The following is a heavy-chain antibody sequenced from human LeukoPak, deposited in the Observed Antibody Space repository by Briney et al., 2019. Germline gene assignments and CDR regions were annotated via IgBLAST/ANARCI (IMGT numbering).Heavy chain of an antibody. D-gene: IGHD3-10*01. CDR2: IYTSGGT. CDR1: GGSISSYY. J-gene: IGHJ5*02. V-gene: IGHV4-4*07. CDR3: ARGGYYGSGNDFRFDP. Sequence: SETLSLTCTVSGGSISSYYWSWIRQPAGKGLEWIGRIYTSGGTNYNPSLKSRVTISVDTSKNQFSLKLSSVTPADTAVYYCARGGYYGSGNDFRFDPWGQGTLVTVSS.